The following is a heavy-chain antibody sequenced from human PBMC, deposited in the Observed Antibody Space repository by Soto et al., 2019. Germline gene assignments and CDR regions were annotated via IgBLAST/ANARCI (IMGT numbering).Heavy chain of an antibody. Sequence: GGSLRLSCAASGFTFSGSAMHWVRQASGKGLEWVGRIRSKANSYATAYAASVKGRFTISRDDSKNTAYLQMNSLKTEDTAMYYCTRPPGPWCSGGSCYSTDAFDIWGQGTMVTV. CDR2: IRSKANSYAT. V-gene: IGHV3-73*01. CDR1: GFTFSGSA. D-gene: IGHD2-15*01. CDR3: TRPPGPWCSGGSCYSTDAFDI. J-gene: IGHJ3*02.